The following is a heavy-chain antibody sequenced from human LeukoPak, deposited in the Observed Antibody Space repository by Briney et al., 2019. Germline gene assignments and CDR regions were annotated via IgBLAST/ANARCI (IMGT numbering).Heavy chain of an antibody. CDR2: ISGSGGST. Sequence: GGSLRLSCAASGFTFSSYAMSWVRQAPGKGLEWVSAISGSGGSTYYADSVKGRFTISRDNAKNSLYLQMNSLRAEDTAVYYCARAKPKNMVRGLIMRRESRYYFDYWGQGTLVTVSS. CDR3: ARAKPKNMVRGLIMRRESRYYFDY. J-gene: IGHJ4*02. CDR1: GFTFSSYA. D-gene: IGHD3-10*01. V-gene: IGHV3-23*01.